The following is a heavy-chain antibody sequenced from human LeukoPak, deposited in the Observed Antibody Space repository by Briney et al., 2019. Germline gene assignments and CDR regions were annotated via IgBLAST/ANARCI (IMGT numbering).Heavy chain of an antibody. CDR3: ARSGYGYVINYFDY. V-gene: IGHV4-31*02. Sequence: LRLSCAASGFTFSSYAMSWIRQHPGKGLEWIGYIYYNGNTYYNPSLKGRVTISVDTSKKEFSLKLTSVTAADTAVYFCARSGYGYVINYFDYWGPGTLVTVSS. CDR1: GFTFSSYA. CDR2: IYYNGNT. J-gene: IGHJ4*02. D-gene: IGHD5-12*01.